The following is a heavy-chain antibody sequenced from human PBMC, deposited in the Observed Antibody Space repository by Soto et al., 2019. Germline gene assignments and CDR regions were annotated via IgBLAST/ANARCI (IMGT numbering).Heavy chain of an antibody. D-gene: IGHD3-3*02. CDR1: GFTFSSYE. Sequence: EVQLVESGGGLVQPGGSLRLSCAASGFTFSSYEMNWVRQAPGKGLEWVSYISSSGSTIYYADSVKGRFTISRDNAKNSLYRQMNSLRAEDTAVYYCARSVLVFDMARRVYYFDYWGQGTLVTVSS. CDR2: ISSSGSTI. CDR3: ARSVLVFDMARRVYYFDY. J-gene: IGHJ4*02. V-gene: IGHV3-48*03.